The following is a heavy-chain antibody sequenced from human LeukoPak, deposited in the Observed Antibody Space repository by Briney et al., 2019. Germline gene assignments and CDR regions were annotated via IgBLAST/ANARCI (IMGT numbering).Heavy chain of an antibody. Sequence: PGGSLRLSCAVSGFTVSGNYMSWVRQAPGKGLEWVSVIYSGGNTYYADSAKGRFTISRDISKNTVYLQMNSLRAEDTAVYYCARGRPLTYFDYWGQGTLVTVSS. CDR2: IYSGGNT. CDR1: GFTVSGNY. J-gene: IGHJ4*02. V-gene: IGHV3-53*01. CDR3: ARGRPLTYFDY. D-gene: IGHD3-10*01.